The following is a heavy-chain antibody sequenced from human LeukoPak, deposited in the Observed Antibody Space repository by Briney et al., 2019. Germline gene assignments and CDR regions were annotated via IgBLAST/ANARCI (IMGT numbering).Heavy chain of an antibody. Sequence: QPGESLRLSCAASGLTFSSYAMSWVRQAHGKGLEWVSAISGSGGSTYHADHVKGRFTMSRDNSKNTLYLQMSRLRAEDTAVYYCARDVRPYCSSTSCSIFWVDPMDVWGKGTTVTVSS. D-gene: IGHD2-2*01. CDR3: ARDVRPYCSSTSCSIFWVDPMDV. J-gene: IGHJ6*04. CDR2: ISGSGGST. V-gene: IGHV3-23*01. CDR1: GLTFSSYA.